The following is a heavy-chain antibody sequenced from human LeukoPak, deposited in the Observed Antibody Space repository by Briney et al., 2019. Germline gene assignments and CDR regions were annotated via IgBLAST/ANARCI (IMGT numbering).Heavy chain of an antibody. CDR2: ISGSGVST. CDR1: GFTFNSYA. D-gene: IGHD6-6*01. CDR3: GRVGGRSKAAKGDAFDI. V-gene: IGHV3-23*01. J-gene: IGHJ3*02. Sequence: GGSLRLSCAASGFTFNSYAMSWVRQAPGKGLEWVSTISGSGVSTYYVDSVKGRFTISRDNSKNTLYLQMNSLRAEDTAVYYCGRVGGRSKAAKGDAFDIWGQGTMVTVSS.